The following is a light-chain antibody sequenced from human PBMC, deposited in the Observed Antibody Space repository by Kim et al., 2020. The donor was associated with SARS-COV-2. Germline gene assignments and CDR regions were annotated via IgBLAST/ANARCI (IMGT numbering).Light chain of an antibody. CDR1: STDVGGYNY. Sequence: GQSITISCTGTSTDVGGYNYVSWYQQHPGKAPKLMIYDVTYRPSGVSNRFSGSKSGNTASLTISGLQAEDEADYYCSSYTRSSTLVFGTETKVTVL. V-gene: IGLV2-14*03. J-gene: IGLJ1*01. CDR3: SSYTRSSTLV. CDR2: DVT.